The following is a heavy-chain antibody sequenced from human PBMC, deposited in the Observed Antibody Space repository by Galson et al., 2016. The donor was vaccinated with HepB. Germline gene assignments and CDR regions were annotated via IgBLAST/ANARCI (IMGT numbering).Heavy chain of an antibody. CDR2: IFHSGRV. V-gene: IGHV4-4*02. CDR3: ARQYRGGPSDY. Sequence: ETLSLTCAVSGGSISSSDWWTWVRQPPGQGLEWIGQIFHSGRVNYTPSLASRVTISVGTSNNHFSLRLTSVTAADTALYYCARQYRGGPSDYWGQGTLVTVSS. CDR1: GGSISSSDW. J-gene: IGHJ4*02. D-gene: IGHD5-12*01.